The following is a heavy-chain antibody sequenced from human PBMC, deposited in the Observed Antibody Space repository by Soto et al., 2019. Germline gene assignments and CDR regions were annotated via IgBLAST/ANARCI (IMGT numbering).Heavy chain of an antibody. Sequence: SETLSLTCTVSGGSVNSGIYYWSWIRQPPGKGLEWIGYIYYSGSTNYNPSLKSRVTISVDTSKNQFSLKLSSVTAADTAVYYCARAYSGSYFDYWGQGTMVTVYS. CDR3: ARAYSGSYFDY. J-gene: IGHJ4*02. CDR2: IYYSGST. V-gene: IGHV4-61*01. CDR1: GGSVNSGIYY. D-gene: IGHD1-26*01.